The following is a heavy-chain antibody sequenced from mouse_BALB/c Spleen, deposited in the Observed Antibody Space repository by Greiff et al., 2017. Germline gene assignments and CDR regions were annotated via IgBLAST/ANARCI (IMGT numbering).Heavy chain of an antibody. CDR2: INPYNDGT. D-gene: IGHD1-2*01. CDR3: ARGKITTATYAMDY. J-gene: IGHJ4*01. CDR1: GYTFTSYV. V-gene: IGHV1-14*01. Sequence: EVQLQQSGPELVKPGASVKMSCKASGYTFTSYVMHWVKQKPGQGLEWIGYINPYNDGTKYNEKFKGKATLTSDKSSSTAYMELSSLTSEDSAVYYCARGKITTATYAMDYWGQGTSVTVSS.